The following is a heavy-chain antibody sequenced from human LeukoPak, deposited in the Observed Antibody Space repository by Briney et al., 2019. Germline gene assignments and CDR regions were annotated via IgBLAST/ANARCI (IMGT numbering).Heavy chain of an antibody. CDR1: GFTFSSYA. J-gene: IGHJ3*02. D-gene: IGHD6-13*01. Sequence: GGSLRLSCAASGFTFSSYAMHWVRQAPGKGLERVAVISFDGSNKYYTDSVKGRFTISRDNSKNTLYLQMNSLTTEDTAVYYCAKEVAAGEDIWGQGTMVTVSS. CDR2: ISFDGSNK. CDR3: AKEVAAGEDI. V-gene: IGHV3-30*04.